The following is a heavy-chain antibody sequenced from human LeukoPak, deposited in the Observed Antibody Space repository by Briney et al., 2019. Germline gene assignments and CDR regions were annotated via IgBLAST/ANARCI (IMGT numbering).Heavy chain of an antibody. D-gene: IGHD1-7*01. Sequence: SETLFLTCAVSGYSISSGYYWGWIRQPPGKGLEWVGSIYHSGSTYYNPSLKSRVTISVDTSKNQFSLKLSSVAAADTAVYYCARVWGTTQFDYWGQGTLVTVSS. V-gene: IGHV4-38-2*01. CDR3: ARVWGTTQFDY. CDR1: GYSISSGYY. CDR2: IYHSGST. J-gene: IGHJ4*02.